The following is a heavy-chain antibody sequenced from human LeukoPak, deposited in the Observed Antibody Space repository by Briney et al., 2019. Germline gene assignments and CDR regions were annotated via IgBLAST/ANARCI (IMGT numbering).Heavy chain of an antibody. CDR3: ARDLRTTGAFDI. CDR1: GFTFSSYW. J-gene: IGHJ3*02. V-gene: IGHV3-74*01. D-gene: IGHD4-17*01. CDR2: INTDGSYT. Sequence: PGGALRLSCAASGFTFSSYWMHWVRQAPGKGLVWVSRINTDGSYTSYADSVKGRFTISRDNAKNTLYLQMNSLRADDTAVYYCARDLRTTGAFDIWGQGTMVTVSS.